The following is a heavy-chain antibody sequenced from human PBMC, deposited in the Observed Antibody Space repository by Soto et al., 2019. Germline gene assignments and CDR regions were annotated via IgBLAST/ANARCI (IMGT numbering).Heavy chain of an antibody. CDR3: AKQPDYDFWSGYYRGLYFDY. J-gene: IGHJ4*02. CDR1: GFTFSSYA. CDR2: ISGSGGST. D-gene: IGHD3-3*01. V-gene: IGHV3-23*01. Sequence: GGSLRLSCAASGFTFSSYAMSWVRQAPGKGLEWVSAISGSGGSTYYADSVKGRFTISRDNSKNTLYLQMNSLRAEDTAVYYCAKQPDYDFWSGYYRGLYFDYWGQGTLVTVSS.